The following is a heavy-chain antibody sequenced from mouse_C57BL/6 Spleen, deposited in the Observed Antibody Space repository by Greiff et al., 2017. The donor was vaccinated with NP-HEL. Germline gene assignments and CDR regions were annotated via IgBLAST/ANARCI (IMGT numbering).Heavy chain of an antibody. J-gene: IGHJ3*01. CDR1: GYTFTDYY. D-gene: IGHD4-1*01. V-gene: IGHV1-26*01. Sequence: EVQLQQSGPELVKPGASVKISCKASGYTFTDYYMNWVKQSHGKSLEWIGDINPNNGGTSYNQKFKGKATLTVDKSSSTAYMELRSLTSEDSAVYYCATELEFAYRGQGTLVTVSA. CDR3: ATELEFAY. CDR2: INPNNGGT.